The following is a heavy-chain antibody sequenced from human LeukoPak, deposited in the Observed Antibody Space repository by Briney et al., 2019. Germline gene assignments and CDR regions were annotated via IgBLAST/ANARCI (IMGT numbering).Heavy chain of an antibody. CDR3: ARHSDAAMVVDY. D-gene: IGHD5-18*01. V-gene: IGHV5-51*01. CDR1: GYSFTNYW. CDR2: IYPGDSDT. J-gene: IGHJ4*02. Sequence: GESLKISCKGSGYSFTNYWIGWVRQVSGKGLEWMGIIYPGDSDTTYSPSFQGQVTISADKSIDTAYLQWSSLKASDTAMYYCARHSDAAMVVDYWGQGTLVTVSS.